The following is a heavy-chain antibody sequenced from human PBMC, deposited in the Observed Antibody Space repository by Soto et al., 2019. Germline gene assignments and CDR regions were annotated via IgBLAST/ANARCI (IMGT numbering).Heavy chain of an antibody. CDR1: GGSISSYY. J-gene: IGHJ4*02. V-gene: IGHV4-4*07. CDR2: IYTSGST. D-gene: IGHD2-15*01. CDR3: ARERSSEMTVRASEYYFDY. Sequence: QVQLQQSGPGLVKPSETLSLTCTASGGSISSYYLSWIRQPTGKGLEWIGRIYTSGSTNYNPSLKGPVTMSVDTSKIQFSLKLSSVSAADTAVYYGARERSSEMTVRASEYYFDYWGQGPLVTVSS.